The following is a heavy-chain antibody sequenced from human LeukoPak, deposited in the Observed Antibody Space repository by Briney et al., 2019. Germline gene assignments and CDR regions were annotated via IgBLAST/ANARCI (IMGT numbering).Heavy chain of an antibody. Sequence: GESLKISCKGSGYSFTNYWIGWVRQMPGKGLEWMGIIYPGDSDTRYSPSFQGQVTISADKSISTAYLQWSSLKASDTAMYYCARRGYYYDSSGYYYDYWGQGTLVTVSS. D-gene: IGHD3-22*01. CDR3: ARRGYYYDSSGYYYDY. V-gene: IGHV5-51*01. CDR2: IYPGDSDT. J-gene: IGHJ4*02. CDR1: GYSFTNYW.